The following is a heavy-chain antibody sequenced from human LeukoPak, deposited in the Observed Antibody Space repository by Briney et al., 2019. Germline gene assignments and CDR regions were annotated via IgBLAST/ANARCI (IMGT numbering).Heavy chain of an antibody. CDR3: ARDRGTWNDDGFDY. Sequence: SETLSLTCTVSGGSISSSSYYWSWIRQPAGKGLEWIGRIYISGSTNYNPSLKSRVTMSVDTSKNQFSLKLSSVTAADTAVYYCARDRGTWNDDGFDYWGQGTLVTVSS. CDR2: IYISGST. D-gene: IGHD1-1*01. V-gene: IGHV4-61*02. CDR1: GGSISSSSYY. J-gene: IGHJ4*02.